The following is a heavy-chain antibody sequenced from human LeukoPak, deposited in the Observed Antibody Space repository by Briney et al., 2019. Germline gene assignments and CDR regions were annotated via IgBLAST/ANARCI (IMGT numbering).Heavy chain of an antibody. CDR2: ISGSGGST. CDR1: GFTFSSYA. CDR3: AKDGIGTYDY. V-gene: IGHV3-23*01. J-gene: IGHJ4*02. Sequence: PGGSLRLSCAASGFTFSSYAMSWVRQAPGKGLEWVSAISGSGGSTYYADSVEGRFTISRDNSKNTLYLQMKSLRAEDTAVYYCAKDGIGTYDYWGQGTLVTVSS. D-gene: IGHD1-1*01.